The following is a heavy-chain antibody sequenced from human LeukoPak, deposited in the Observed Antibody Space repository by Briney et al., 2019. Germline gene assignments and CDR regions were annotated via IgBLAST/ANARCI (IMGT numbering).Heavy chain of an antibody. D-gene: IGHD3-9*01. V-gene: IGHV4-59*01. J-gene: IGHJ4*02. CDR2: IYCSGST. CDR3: ARRPRNDILTGTPFDY. CDR1: GGSISSYY. Sequence: SETLSLTCTVSGGSISSYYWSWIRQPPGKGLEWIGYIYCSGSTDSNPSLKSRVTISVDTSKNQFSLKLRSVTAADTAVYYCARRPRNDILTGTPFDYWGQGILVTVSS.